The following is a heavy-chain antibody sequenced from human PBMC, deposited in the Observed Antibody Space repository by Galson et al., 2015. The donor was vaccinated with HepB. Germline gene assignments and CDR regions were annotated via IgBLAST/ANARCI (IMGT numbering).Heavy chain of an antibody. V-gene: IGHV3-53*01. J-gene: IGHJ4*02. CDR3: AGVPGEGY. CDR2: IYGDGRT. Sequence: SLRLSCAASGFTVSSNSMTWVRQAPGKGLEWVSIIYGDGRTYYADSVKGRFTISRDNSKNTVYLQMSSLRAEDTAVYYCAGVPGEGYWGQGTLVTVSS. D-gene: IGHD3-10*01. CDR1: GFTVSSNS.